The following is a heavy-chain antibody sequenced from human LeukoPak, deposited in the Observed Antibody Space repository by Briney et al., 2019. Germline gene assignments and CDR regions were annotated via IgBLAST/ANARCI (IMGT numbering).Heavy chain of an antibody. J-gene: IGHJ4*02. CDR3: ARRAYYSGSVAGYYFDY. CDR1: GGSISSYY. CDR2: IYTSGSI. D-gene: IGHD1-26*01. Sequence: SETLSLTCTVSGGSISSYYWSWIRQPPGKGLEWIGYIYTSGSINYNASLKSRVTISVETSKSQFSLKLSSVTAADTAVYYCARRAYYSGSVAGYYFDYWGQGTPVTVSP. V-gene: IGHV4-4*09.